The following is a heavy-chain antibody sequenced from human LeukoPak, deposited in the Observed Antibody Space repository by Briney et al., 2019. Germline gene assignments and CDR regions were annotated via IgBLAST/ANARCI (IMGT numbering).Heavy chain of an antibody. D-gene: IGHD2-2*01. J-gene: IGHJ6*03. CDR3: ARRRRCSSTSCYYVIGYYYYYMDV. CDR2: ISAYNGNT. V-gene: IGHV1-18*01. Sequence: GASVKVSCKASGYTFTSYGISWVRQAPGQGLEWMGWISAYNGNTNYAQKLQGRVTMTTDTSTSTAYMELRSLRSDDTAVYYCARRRRCSSTSCYYVIGYYYYYMDVWGKGTTVAVSS. CDR1: GYTFTSYG.